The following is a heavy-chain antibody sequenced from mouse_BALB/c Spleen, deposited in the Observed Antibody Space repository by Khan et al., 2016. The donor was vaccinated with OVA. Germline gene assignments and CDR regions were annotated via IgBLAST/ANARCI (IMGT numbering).Heavy chain of an antibody. V-gene: IGHV1-69*02. Sequence: VQLQQPRAELVRPGASVRLSCKASGYTFTSYWINWVKQRPGQGLEWIGNIYPSDSYTNYNQKFKDKATLTVDKSSSTAYMQLSSPTSEDSAVYYCTRGDPGNFDYWGQGTTLTVSS. J-gene: IGHJ2*01. D-gene: IGHD2-13*01. CDR3: TRGDPGNFDY. CDR1: GYTFTSYW. CDR2: IYPSDSYT.